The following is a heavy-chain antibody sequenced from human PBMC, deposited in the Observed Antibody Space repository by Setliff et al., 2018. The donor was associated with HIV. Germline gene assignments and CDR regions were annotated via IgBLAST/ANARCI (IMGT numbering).Heavy chain of an antibody. CDR1: GDSIRGSGDY. CDR2: IYVTGST. Sequence: SETLSLTCSVSGDSIRGSGDYWSWVRQPAGKRPEWIGHIYVTGSTAYKPYLRGRATISLDTSENQFSLKLTSVTAADTAVYFCARLSTGDLRLFEYWGHGALVTVSS. J-gene: IGHJ4*01. CDR3: ARLSTGDLRLFEY. D-gene: IGHD4-17*01. V-gene: IGHV4-61*09.